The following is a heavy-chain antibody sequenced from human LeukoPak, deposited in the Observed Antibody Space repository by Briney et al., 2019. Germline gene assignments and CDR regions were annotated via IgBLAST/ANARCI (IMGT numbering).Heavy chain of an antibody. D-gene: IGHD3-22*01. CDR2: INPSGGST. J-gene: IGHJ5*02. CDR3: ARELSNDRRFDP. CDR1: GYTFTSYG. Sequence: ASVKVSCKASGYTFTSYGISWVRQAPGQGLEWMGIINPSGGSTSYAQKFQGRVTMTRDTSTSTVYMELSSLRSEDTAVYYCARELSNDRRFDPWGQGTLVTVSS. V-gene: IGHV1-46*01.